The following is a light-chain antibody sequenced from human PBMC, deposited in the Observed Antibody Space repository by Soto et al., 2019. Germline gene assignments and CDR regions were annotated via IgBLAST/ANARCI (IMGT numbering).Light chain of an antibody. Sequence: VMTRSPLSLTVTLVHPASFSGGASQSLLFSDGIAYLRRFQAGPGRFPRRLIYKVSNPDSGVPARFSGSGSGTDFALKSSRFEVEEFLVYCCMQGTHWPITFGRGTRLDIK. CDR3: MQGTHWPIT. V-gene: IGKV2-30*01. CDR1: QSLLFSDGIAY. J-gene: IGKJ5*01. CDR2: KVS.